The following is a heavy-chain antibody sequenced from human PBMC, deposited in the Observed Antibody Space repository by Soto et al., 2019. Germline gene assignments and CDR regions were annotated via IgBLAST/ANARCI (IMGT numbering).Heavy chain of an antibody. V-gene: IGHV4-59*01. Sequence: SSETLSLTCTVSGGSMSRYYWTWIRQPPGKGLEWIGNIHYTGSTNYNPSLKSRVTILLGTSTSQFSLKVSSVTAADTAVYYCARDLTISSTDGPLDPWGPGTLVTVSS. J-gene: IGHJ5*01. CDR3: ARDLTISSTDGPLDP. CDR2: IHYTGST. D-gene: IGHD1-1*01. CDR1: GGSMSRYY.